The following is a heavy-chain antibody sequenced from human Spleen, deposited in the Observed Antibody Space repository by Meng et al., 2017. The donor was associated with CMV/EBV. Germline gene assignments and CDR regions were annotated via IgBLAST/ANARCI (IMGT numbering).Heavy chain of an antibody. V-gene: IGHV3-74*01. CDR1: GFTFSSYW. CDR3: AKGAGWSFDY. Sequence: GGSLRLSCAASGFTFSSYWMHWVRQAPGKGLVWVSRINGDGSSTDYADSVKGRFTISRDNAKNTLSLQMNSLRAEDTAVYYCAKGAGWSFDYWGQGTLVTVSS. CDR2: INGDGSST. J-gene: IGHJ4*02. D-gene: IGHD6-19*01.